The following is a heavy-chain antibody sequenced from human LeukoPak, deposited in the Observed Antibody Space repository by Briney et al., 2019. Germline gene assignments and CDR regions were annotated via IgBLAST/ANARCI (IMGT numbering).Heavy chain of an antibody. CDR2: IYYSGST. D-gene: IGHD6-19*01. CDR3: ARRSGLYTLDY. Sequence: ASETLSLTCTVSGGSISSSSYYWGWIRQPPGKGLEWIGIIYYSGSTFYNPSLKSRVTISVDTSKNQFSLKLSSVTAADTAVYYCARRSGLYTLDYWGQGTLVTVSS. J-gene: IGHJ4*02. V-gene: IGHV4-39*01. CDR1: GGSISSSSYY.